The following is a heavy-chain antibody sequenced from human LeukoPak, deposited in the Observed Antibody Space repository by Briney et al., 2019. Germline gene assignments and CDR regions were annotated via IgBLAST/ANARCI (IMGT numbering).Heavy chain of an antibody. D-gene: IGHD4-17*01. CDR1: GFTFSKYD. CDR3: AKEITLTTAYFDY. CDR2: ISDSGDQT. V-gene: IGHV3-23*01. Sequence: PGGSLRLSSVASGFTFSKYDMSWVRQAPGKGLEWVSGISDSGDQTYYADSVRARFTISRDNSKNTLYLQVNSLRAEDTALYYCAKEITLTTAYFDYWGQGTLVTVSS. J-gene: IGHJ4*02.